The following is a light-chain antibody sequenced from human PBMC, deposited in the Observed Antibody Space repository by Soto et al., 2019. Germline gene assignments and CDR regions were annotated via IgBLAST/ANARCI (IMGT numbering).Light chain of an antibody. J-gene: IGLJ3*02. V-gene: IGLV2-8*01. Sequence: QSALTQPPSASGSPGQSVTISCTGTSSDVGAYNHVSWYQQHPGKAPTALIYEVTERPSGVPDRFSGSKSGNTASLTVSGLQAGDEADYYCSSYAGSAWVFGGGTKVTVL. CDR3: SSYAGSAWV. CDR1: SSDVGAYNH. CDR2: EVT.